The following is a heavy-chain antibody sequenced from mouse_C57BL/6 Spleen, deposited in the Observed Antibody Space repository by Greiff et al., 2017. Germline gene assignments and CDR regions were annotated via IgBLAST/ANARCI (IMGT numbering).Heavy chain of an antibody. CDR2: IYIGNGDT. J-gene: IGHJ1*03. Sequence: EVQLQQSGAELVRPGSSVKMSCKTSGYTFTSYGINWVKQRPGQGLEWIGYIYIGNGDTEYNEKFKGKATLTSDTSSSTAYMQLSSLTSEDSAICFCERGNGDWYFDVWGTGTTVTVSS. V-gene: IGHV1-58*01. CDR1: GYTFTSYG. CDR3: ERGNGDWYFDV.